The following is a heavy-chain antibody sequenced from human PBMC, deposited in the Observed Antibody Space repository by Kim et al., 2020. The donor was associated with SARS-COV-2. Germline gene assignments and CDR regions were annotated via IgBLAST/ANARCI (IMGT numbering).Heavy chain of an antibody. V-gene: IGHV3-23*01. Sequence: KGRFNISRDNSKNTLYLQMNSLRAEDTAVYYCAKDRGFGWDTAMGTYDYWGQGTLVTVSS. D-gene: IGHD5-18*01. J-gene: IGHJ4*02. CDR3: AKDRGFGWDTAMGTYDY.